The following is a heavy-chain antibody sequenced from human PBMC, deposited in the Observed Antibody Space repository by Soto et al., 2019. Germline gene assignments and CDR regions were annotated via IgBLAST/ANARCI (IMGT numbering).Heavy chain of an antibody. CDR1: GFTFSDHY. Sequence: EVQLVESGGGLVQPGGSLRLSCAASGFTFSDHYMDWVRQAPGKGLEWVGRTRNKANSYTTEYAASVKGRFTISRDDSKNSLYLQMNSLKTEDTAVYYCARDAGGWFDPWGQGTLVTVSS. CDR2: TRNKANSYTT. V-gene: IGHV3-72*01. D-gene: IGHD3-16*01. CDR3: ARDAGGWFDP. J-gene: IGHJ5*02.